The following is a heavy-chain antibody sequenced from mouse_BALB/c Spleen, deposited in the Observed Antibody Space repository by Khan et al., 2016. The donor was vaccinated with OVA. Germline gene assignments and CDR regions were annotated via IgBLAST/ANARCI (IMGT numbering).Heavy chain of an antibody. V-gene: IGHV5-12-2*01. Sequence: EVELVESGGGLVQPGGSLKLSRVASGFTFSSYTMSWVRQTPEKRLEWVAFISSGGVSTYYPDTVKGRFAISRDTAMSTLYLQMSSLKSEDTAMYYCAAPGHEGYYYAMDYWGQGTSVTVSS. CDR3: AAPGHEGYYYAMDY. CDR2: ISSGGVST. D-gene: IGHD3-3*01. CDR1: GFTFSSYT. J-gene: IGHJ4*01.